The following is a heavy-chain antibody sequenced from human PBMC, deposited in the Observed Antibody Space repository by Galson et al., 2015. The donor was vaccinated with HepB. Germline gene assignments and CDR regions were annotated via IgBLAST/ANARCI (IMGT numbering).Heavy chain of an antibody. CDR3: ARSPHRSDAAFHDH. CDR1: GDSVSSNNAA. D-gene: IGHD1-26*01. V-gene: IGHV6-1*01. CDR2: TFHKSKWYN. J-gene: IGHJ5*02. Sequence: CAISGDSVSSNNAAWNWIRQSPSRGLEWLGRTFHKSKWYNDYAVSVKGRISINPDTPKNQFSVQLSSVTPEDTAIYYCARSPHRSDAAFHDHWGQGTLVTVSS.